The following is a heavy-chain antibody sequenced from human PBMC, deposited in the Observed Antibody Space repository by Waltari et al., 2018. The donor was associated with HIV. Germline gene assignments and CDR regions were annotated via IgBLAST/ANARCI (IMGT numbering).Heavy chain of an antibody. D-gene: IGHD3-3*01. J-gene: IGHJ3*02. CDR1: GGSVSSGSYY. CDR2: IYYSGST. V-gene: IGHV4-61*01. Sequence: QVQLQESGPGLVKPSETLSLTCTVSGGSVSSGSYYWSWIRQPPGKGLEWIGYIYYSGSTNYNPSLKSRVTISVDTSKNQFSLKLSSVTAADTAVYYCARAASNTIFGVVFGEGAFDIWGQGTMVTVSS. CDR3: ARAASNTIFGVVFGEGAFDI.